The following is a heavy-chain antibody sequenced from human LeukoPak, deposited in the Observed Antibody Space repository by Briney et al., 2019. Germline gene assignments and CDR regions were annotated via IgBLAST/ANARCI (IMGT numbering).Heavy chain of an antibody. CDR2: IKQDGSEK. J-gene: IGHJ4*02. Sequence: GGSLRLSCAASGFTFSSYWMSWVRQAPGKGLEWVANIKQDGSEKYYVDSVKGRFTISRDNAKNSLYLQMNGLRAEDTAVYYCARDFHGGNSVWDYWGQGTLVTVSS. CDR3: ARDFHGGNSVWDY. D-gene: IGHD4-23*01. CDR1: GFTFSSYW. V-gene: IGHV3-7*01.